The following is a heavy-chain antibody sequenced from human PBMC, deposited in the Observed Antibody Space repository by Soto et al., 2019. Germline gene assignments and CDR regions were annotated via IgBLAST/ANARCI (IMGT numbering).Heavy chain of an antibody. CDR1: GGSISSSSDY. J-gene: IGHJ4*02. CDR2: IYYSGST. CDR3: ARHRLLTPPVY. Sequence: QLQLQESGPGLVKPSETLSLTCTVSGGSISSSSDYWGWIRQPPGKGLEWIGSIYYSGSTYYNPSLKSRVSISVDKSKNQFPLKLSSVTAAATAVYYCARHRLLTPPVYWGQGTLVTVSS. D-gene: IGHD1-26*01. V-gene: IGHV4-39*01.